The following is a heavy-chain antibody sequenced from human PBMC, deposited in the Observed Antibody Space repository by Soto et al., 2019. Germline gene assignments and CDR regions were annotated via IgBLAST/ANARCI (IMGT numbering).Heavy chain of an antibody. CDR1: GYTFSAYY. Sequence: SVKVSGTTSGYTFSAYYMRWVRQAPGQGLEWMGGIIPIFGTANYAQKFQGRVTITADESTSTAYMELSSLRSEDTAVYYCARGRIPDGYNSWGQGTLVTVSS. D-gene: IGHD5-12*01. V-gene: IGHV1-69*13. CDR2: IIPIFGTA. J-gene: IGHJ5*02. CDR3: ARGRIPDGYNS.